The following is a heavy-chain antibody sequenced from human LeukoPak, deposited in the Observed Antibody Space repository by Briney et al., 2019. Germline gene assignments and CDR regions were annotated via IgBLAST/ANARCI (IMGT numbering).Heavy chain of an antibody. CDR2: TNPDGSIK. J-gene: IGHJ4*02. Sequence: PGGSLRLSCAASGFIFGGYWMSWVRQAPGRGLEWVANTNPDGSIKYYVDSVNGRFTISRDNAKNSLYLQMNSLRAEDTAVYYCASGYCSGCSCYSEGDFDYWGQGTLVTVSS. CDR1: GFIFGGYW. D-gene: IGHD2-15*01. CDR3: ASGYCSGCSCYSEGDFDY. V-gene: IGHV3-7*01.